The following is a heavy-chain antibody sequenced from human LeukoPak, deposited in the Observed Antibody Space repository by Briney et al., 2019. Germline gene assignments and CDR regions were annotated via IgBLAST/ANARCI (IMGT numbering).Heavy chain of an antibody. CDR3: ARAVYGDYYWFDP. J-gene: IGHJ5*02. CDR1: GGSISSGGYS. D-gene: IGHD4-17*01. V-gene: IGHV4-30-2*01. Sequence: SQTLSLTCAVSGGSISSGGYSWSWIRQPPGKGLEWIGYIYHSGSTYYNPSLKSRVTISVDRSKNQFSLKLSSVTAADTAVYYCARAVYGDYYWFDPWGQGTLVTVSS. CDR2: IYHSGST.